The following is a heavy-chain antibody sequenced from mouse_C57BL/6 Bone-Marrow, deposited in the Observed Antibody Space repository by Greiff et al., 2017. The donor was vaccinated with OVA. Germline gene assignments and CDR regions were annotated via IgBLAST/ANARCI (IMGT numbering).Heavy chain of an antibody. CDR2: INSDGGSS. J-gene: IGHJ3*01. D-gene: IGHD2-4*01. Sequence: EVMLVESGGGLVQPGESLKLSCESNEYEFPSHDMSWVRKTPEKRLELVAAINSDGGSSYYPDTMASRFIISRDNTKKTLYLQMSRLRAEDTALYYCARGDYGFAYWGQGTLVTVSA. CDR3: ARGDYGFAY. CDR1: EYEFPSHD. V-gene: IGHV5-2*01.